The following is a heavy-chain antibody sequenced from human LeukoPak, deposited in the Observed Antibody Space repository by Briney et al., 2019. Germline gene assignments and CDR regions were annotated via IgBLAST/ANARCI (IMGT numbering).Heavy chain of an antibody. CDR1: GGSVSDYY. V-gene: IGHV4-38-2*02. CDR3: AGGWNY. Sequence: SETLSLTCTISGGSVSDYYWSWIRQPPRKGLEWIGSIYHNGNTYYNPSLKSRVTISVDTSKNEFSLKLSSVTAADTAVYYCAGGWNYWGQGTLVTVSS. J-gene: IGHJ4*02. CDR2: IYHNGNT. D-gene: IGHD6-19*01.